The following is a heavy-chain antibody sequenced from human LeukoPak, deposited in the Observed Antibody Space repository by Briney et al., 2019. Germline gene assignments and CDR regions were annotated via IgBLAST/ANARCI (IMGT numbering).Heavy chain of an antibody. CDR3: ARSHGTVVYFFDY. CDR2: ISTSSSYI. V-gene: IGHV3-21*01. D-gene: IGHD4-23*01. Sequence: GGSLRLSCAASGFTFSSYSMNWVRQAPGKGLEWVSPISTSSSYIYYADSVKGRFTISRDNAKNSLYLQMNSLRAEDTAVYYCARSHGTVVYFFDYWGQGTLVTVSS. J-gene: IGHJ4*02. CDR1: GFTFSSYS.